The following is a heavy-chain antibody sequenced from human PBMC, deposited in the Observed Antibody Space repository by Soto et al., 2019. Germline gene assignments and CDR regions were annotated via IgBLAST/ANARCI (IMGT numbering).Heavy chain of an antibody. Sequence: GGSLRLSCVASGFTFSSYGMHWVRQAPGKGLEWVAIISYDGSNKYYADSVKGRFTISRDNSKNTLYLQMNSLRAEDTDVYYCAKGAYCGSYLDYWGQGTLVNVSS. D-gene: IGHD1-26*01. V-gene: IGHV3-30*18. CDR2: ISYDGSNK. J-gene: IGHJ4*02. CDR1: GFTFSSYG. CDR3: AKGAYCGSYLDY.